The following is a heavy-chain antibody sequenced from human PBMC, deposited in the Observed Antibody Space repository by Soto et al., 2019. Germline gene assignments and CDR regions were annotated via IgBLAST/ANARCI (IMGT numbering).Heavy chain of an antibody. V-gene: IGHV1-69*13. CDR2: IIPIFGTA. CDR3: ARVGYYYDSSGYYYGNNWFDP. J-gene: IGHJ5*02. Sequence: SVKVSCKASGVTFSSYAISWVRQAPGQGLEWMGGIIPIFGTANYAQKFQGRVTITADESTSTAYMELSSLRSEDTAVYYCARVGYYYDSSGYYYGNNWFDPWGQGTLVTVSS. CDR1: GVTFSSYA. D-gene: IGHD3-22*01.